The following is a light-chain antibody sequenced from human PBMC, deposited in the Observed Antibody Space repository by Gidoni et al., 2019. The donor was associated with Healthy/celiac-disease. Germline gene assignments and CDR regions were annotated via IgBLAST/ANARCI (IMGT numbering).Light chain of an antibody. J-gene: IGKJ4*01. CDR3: MQALQTPRLT. CDR1: QSLLHSNGYNY. Sequence: DIVMTHSPLSLPVTPGEPASISCRSSQSLLHSNGYNYLDWYLQKPGQSPQLLIYLGSNRASGVPDRFIGSGSGTDFTLKISRVEAEDVGVYYCMQALQTPRLTFGVGTKVEIK. V-gene: IGKV2-28*01. CDR2: LGS.